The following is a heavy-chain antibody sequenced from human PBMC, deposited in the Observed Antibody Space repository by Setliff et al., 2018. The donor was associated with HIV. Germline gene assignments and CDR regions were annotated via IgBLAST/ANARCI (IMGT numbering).Heavy chain of an antibody. CDR1: GGSFSSSSYY. D-gene: IGHD1-7*01. CDR2: INHSGTT. CDR3: ASRDRNFDPFDY. V-gene: IGHV4-39*07. Sequence: SETLSLTCSVSGGSFSSSSYYWGWIRQPPGKGLEWIGDINHSGTTNYNPSLKSRVTISLDTSKNQFSLRLTSVTVADTSLYYCASRDRNFDPFDYWSQGTLVTGSS. J-gene: IGHJ4*02.